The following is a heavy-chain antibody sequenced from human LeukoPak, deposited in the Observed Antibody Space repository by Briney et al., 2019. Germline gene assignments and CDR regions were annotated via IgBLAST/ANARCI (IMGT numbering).Heavy chain of an antibody. J-gene: IGHJ4*02. CDR2: IYHSGST. CDR1: GYSISSGYY. CDR3: ARDWGLGSHLYYFDY. Sequence: PSETLSLTRAVSGYSISSGYYWGWIRQPPGKGLEWIGSIYHSGSTYYNPSLKSRVTISVDTSKNQFSLKLSSVTAADTAVYYCARDWGLGSHLYYFDYWGQGTLVTVSS. D-gene: IGHD1-26*01. V-gene: IGHV4-38-2*02.